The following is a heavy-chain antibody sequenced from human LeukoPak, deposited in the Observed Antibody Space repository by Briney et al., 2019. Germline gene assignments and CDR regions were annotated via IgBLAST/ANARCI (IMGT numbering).Heavy chain of an antibody. CDR3: AIGGDSSSSSIDY. V-gene: IGHV4-39*01. Sequence: PSETLSLTCTVSGGSISSSSYYWGWIRQPPGKGLVWIGSSYGSGSTYSNPSLKSRVTIYVDTSKHRFSQKLSSVTDADTAVYYCAIGGDSSSSSIDYWARGTLVTVPS. CDR1: GGSISSSSYY. CDR2: SYGSGST. D-gene: IGHD6-6*01. J-gene: IGHJ4*02.